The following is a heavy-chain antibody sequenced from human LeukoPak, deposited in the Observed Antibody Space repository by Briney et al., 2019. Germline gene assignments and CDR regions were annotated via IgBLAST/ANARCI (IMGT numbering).Heavy chain of an antibody. Sequence: GASVKVSCXAPGYTFTSYGISWVRQAPGQGLGWMGWISAYNGNTNYAQKLQGRVTMTTDTSTSTAYMELRSLRSDDTAVYYCARVTQPPRGAGFDYWGQGTLVTVSS. CDR1: GYTFTSYG. D-gene: IGHD1-14*01. CDR2: ISAYNGNT. V-gene: IGHV1-18*01. J-gene: IGHJ4*02. CDR3: ARVTQPPRGAGFDY.